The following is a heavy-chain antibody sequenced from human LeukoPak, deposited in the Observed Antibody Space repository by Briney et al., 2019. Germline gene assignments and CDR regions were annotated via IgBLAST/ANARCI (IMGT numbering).Heavy chain of an antibody. CDR2: INPNSGDT. Sequence: ASVKVSCKASGYTFTGYYIHWVRQAPRQGLEWMGWINPNSGDTNSSQKFQGRVSMTRETSIKTAYVELSRLRSDDTAVYYCAKGGTIVEIPAGRGGYYYYGMDVWGQGTTVTVSS. CDR1: GYTFTGYY. J-gene: IGHJ6*02. CDR3: AKGGTIVEIPAGRGGYYYYGMDV. V-gene: IGHV1-2*02. D-gene: IGHD2-2*01.